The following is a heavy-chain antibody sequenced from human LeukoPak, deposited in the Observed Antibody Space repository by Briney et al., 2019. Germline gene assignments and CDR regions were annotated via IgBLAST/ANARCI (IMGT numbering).Heavy chain of an antibody. D-gene: IGHD1-26*01. J-gene: IGHJ4*02. CDR2: ISASGGMT. Sequence: PGGSLRLSCAASGFTVTDYAMTWVRQAPGKGLGWVSSISASGGMTYYADSVKGRFTVSRDNSKNSLYLQMNSLTAADTAVYYCAKDRSIGTYYTFDHWGQGTLVTVSS. V-gene: IGHV3-23*01. CDR3: AKDRSIGTYYTFDH. CDR1: GFTVTDYA.